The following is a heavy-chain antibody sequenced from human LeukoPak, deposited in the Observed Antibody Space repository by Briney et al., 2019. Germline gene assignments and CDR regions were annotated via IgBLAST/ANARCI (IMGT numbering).Heavy chain of an antibody. CDR1: GYTFTSYD. D-gene: IGHD5-24*01. Sequence: GASVKVSCKASGYTFTSYDINWVRQATGQGLEWMGWMNPNSGNTGYAQKFQGRVTMTRDMSTSTVYMELSSLRSEDTAVYYCAREGEMATSITPDYWGQGTLVTVSS. CDR2: MNPNSGNT. V-gene: IGHV1-8*01. CDR3: AREGEMATSITPDY. J-gene: IGHJ4*02.